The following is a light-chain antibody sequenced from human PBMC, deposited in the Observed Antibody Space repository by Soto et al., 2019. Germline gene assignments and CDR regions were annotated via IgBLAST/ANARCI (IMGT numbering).Light chain of an antibody. V-gene: IGLV2-8*01. CDR1: SSDVGAYNY. Sequence: QSALTQPPSASGSPGQSVTISCTGTSSDVGAYNYVSWFQQHPGKAPKLMIYEVTKRPSGVPDRFSGSKSGNTASLTVSGLQAEYEADYYCSSYAGSTNSVVFGGGTKLTVL. CDR3: SSYAGSTNSVV. J-gene: IGLJ2*01. CDR2: EVT.